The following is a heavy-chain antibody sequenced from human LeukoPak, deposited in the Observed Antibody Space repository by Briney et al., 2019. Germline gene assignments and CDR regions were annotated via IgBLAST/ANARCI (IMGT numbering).Heavy chain of an antibody. D-gene: IGHD1-26*01. V-gene: IGHV1-69*05. Sequence: GASVKVSCKASGYTFIGYYMHWVRQAPGQGLEWMGRIIPIFGTANYAQKFQGRVTTTTDESTSTAYMELSSLRSEDTAVYYCATSSYSGSYYGSFDIWGQGTMVTVSS. J-gene: IGHJ3*02. CDR3: ATSSYSGSYYGSFDI. CDR2: IIPIFGTA. CDR1: GYTFIGYY.